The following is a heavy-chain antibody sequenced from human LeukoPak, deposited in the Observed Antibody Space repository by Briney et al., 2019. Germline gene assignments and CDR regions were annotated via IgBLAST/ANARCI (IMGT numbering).Heavy chain of an antibody. V-gene: IGHV3-74*01. Sequence: GGSLRLSCAASGFTFSSYWMHWVRQAPGRGLVWVSRINTDGSSTSYADSVKGRFTISRDNSKNTLYLQMNSLRAEDTAVYYCARGGGTSIFGVVIIGYYMDVWGKGTTVTVSS. CDR2: INTDGSST. CDR1: GFTFSSYW. CDR3: ARGGGTSIFGVVIIGYYMDV. D-gene: IGHD3-3*01. J-gene: IGHJ6*03.